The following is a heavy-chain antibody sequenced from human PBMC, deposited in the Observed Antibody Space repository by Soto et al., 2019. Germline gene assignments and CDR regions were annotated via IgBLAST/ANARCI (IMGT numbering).Heavy chain of an antibody. CDR3: ARGSSWNKYYYYMDV. CDR2: IYYSGST. D-gene: IGHD1-1*01. J-gene: IGHJ6*03. Sequence: SETLSLTCTVSGGSISSSSYYWGWIRQPPGKGLEWIGSIYYSGSTYYNPSLKSRVTISVDTSKNQFSLKLSSVTAADTAVYYCARGSSWNKYYYYMDVWGKWTTVTVSS. V-gene: IGHV4-39*01. CDR1: GGSISSSSYY.